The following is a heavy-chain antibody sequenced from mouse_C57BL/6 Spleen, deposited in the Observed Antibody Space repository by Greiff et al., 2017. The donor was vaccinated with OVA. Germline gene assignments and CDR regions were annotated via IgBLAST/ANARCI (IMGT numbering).Heavy chain of an antibody. Sequence: EVQLQQSGAELVRPGASVKLSCTASGFNIKDDYMHWVKQRPEQGLEWIGWIDPENGDTEYASKFQGKATITADTSSNTAYLQLSSLTSEDTAVYYCTTCSPGTLFDYWGQGTTLTVSS. D-gene: IGHD4-1*01. CDR2: IDPENGDT. V-gene: IGHV14-4*01. CDR1: GFNIKDDY. CDR3: TTCSPGTLFDY. J-gene: IGHJ2*01.